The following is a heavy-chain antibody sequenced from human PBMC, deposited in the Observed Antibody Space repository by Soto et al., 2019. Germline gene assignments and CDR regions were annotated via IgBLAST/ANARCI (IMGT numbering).Heavy chain of an antibody. CDR3: ARGFTMVRGEFPNLFDP. V-gene: IGHV1-69*01. D-gene: IGHD3-10*01. CDR2: IIPIFGTA. Sequence: QVQLVQSGAEVKKPGSSVKVSCKASGGTFSSYAVSWVRQAPGQGLEWMGGIIPIFGTANYAQKFQGRVTITADESTSTAYMELSSLRSEDSAVYYCARGFTMVRGEFPNLFDPWGQGTLVTVSS. J-gene: IGHJ5*02. CDR1: GGTFSSYA.